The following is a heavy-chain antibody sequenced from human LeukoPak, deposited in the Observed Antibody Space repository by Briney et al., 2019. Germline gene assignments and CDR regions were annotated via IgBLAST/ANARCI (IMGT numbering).Heavy chain of an antibody. D-gene: IGHD3-10*01. CDR3: ARQPGAGWFDP. V-gene: IGHV5-51*01. CDR1: GYSSTSSW. J-gene: IGHJ5*02. CDR2: INPGDSDT. Sequence: GESLKISFQASGYSSTSSWIGRARQMPGKGLEGMAIINPGDSDTRYSPSFQGQVTISADKSISTVYLQWGSLKASDTAMYYCARQPGAGWFDPWGQGTLVTASS.